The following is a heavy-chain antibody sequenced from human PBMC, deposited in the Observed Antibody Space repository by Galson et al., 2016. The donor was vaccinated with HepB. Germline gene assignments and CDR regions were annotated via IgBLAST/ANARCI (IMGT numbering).Heavy chain of an antibody. D-gene: IGHD1-26*01. CDR1: GFTFSSYA. J-gene: IGHJ4*02. V-gene: IGHV3-23*01. CDR3: AKVGFSDLDY. CDR2: ISSSGDHI. Sequence: SLRLSCAASGFTFSSYAMSWVRQSPGEGLEWVSSISSSGDHISYADPVKGRFTIPRENSKNTVSLLMSSLRADDTAIYYCAKVGFSDLDYWGQGTLVTVSS.